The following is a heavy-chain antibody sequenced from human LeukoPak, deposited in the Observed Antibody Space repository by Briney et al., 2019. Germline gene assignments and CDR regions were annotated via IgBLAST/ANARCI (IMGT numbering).Heavy chain of an antibody. J-gene: IGHJ4*02. Sequence: GESLKISCQGSEYSFATYWIAWLRQMPGKGLEWMGIIYPSDSDTRYSPSFQGQVTISADKSIKTAYLQWSSLKASDTAMCYCARPLQGIVGATGSDYWGQGTLVTVSS. CDR2: IYPSDSDT. CDR3: ARPLQGIVGATGSDY. V-gene: IGHV5-51*01. D-gene: IGHD1-26*01. CDR1: EYSFATYW.